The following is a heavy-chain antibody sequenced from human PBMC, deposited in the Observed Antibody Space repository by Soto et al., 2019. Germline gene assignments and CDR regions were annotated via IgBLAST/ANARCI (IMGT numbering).Heavy chain of an antibody. Sequence: QVQLQESGPGLVKPSQTLSLTCTVSGGSIRRGGYYWSWFRQHPGNGLEWIGYVYYSGSTYYNPSLKSLGTISVETSKNLLCLKLSSVTAADTAVYYCVAGGPAALATDYYYYYMDVWGKGTTVTVSS. J-gene: IGHJ6*03. CDR2: VYYSGST. V-gene: IGHV4-31*01. CDR3: VAGGPAALATDYYYYYMDV. CDR1: GGSIRRGGYY. D-gene: IGHD2-2*01.